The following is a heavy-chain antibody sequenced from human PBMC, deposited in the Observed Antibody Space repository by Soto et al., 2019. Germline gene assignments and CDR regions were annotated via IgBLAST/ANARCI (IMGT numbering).Heavy chain of an antibody. Sequence: TLSLTCTVSGGSITGAYYWNWIRQHPGKCLEWIGSIHYRGSTYYNPSLQSRITISLDRSNNQFSLNLSSVTAADTAVYYCARVRDSFGLDVWGQGTTVPVSS. D-gene: IGHD2-15*01. CDR1: GGSITGAYY. J-gene: IGHJ6*02. CDR2: IHYRGST. CDR3: ARVRDSFGLDV. V-gene: IGHV4-31*03.